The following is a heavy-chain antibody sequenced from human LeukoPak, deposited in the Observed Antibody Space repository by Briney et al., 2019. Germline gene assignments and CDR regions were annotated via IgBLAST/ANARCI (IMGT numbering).Heavy chain of an antibody. D-gene: IGHD6-13*01. J-gene: IGHJ3*02. V-gene: IGHV4-59*01. Sequence: PSETLSLTCTVSGGSISSYYWSWIRQPPGKGLEWIGYIYYSGSTNYNPSLKSRVTISVDTSKNQFSLKLSSVTAADTAVYYCARERFLGYSSSWSPAKRFDGAFDIWGQGTMVTVSS. CDR2: IYYSGST. CDR1: GGSISSYY. CDR3: ARERFLGYSSSWSPAKRFDGAFDI.